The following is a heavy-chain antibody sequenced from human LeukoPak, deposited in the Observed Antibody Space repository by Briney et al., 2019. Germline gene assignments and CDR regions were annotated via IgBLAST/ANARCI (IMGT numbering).Heavy chain of an antibody. D-gene: IGHD2-2*01. Sequence: SETLSLTCTVAGGSIGSYYWSWIRQPPGKGLEWIGYIYYSGSTNYNPSLKSRVTISVDTSKNQFSLKLSSVTAADTAVYYCARHARYCSSTSCYWFDPWGQGTLVTVSS. CDR3: ARHARYCSSTSCYWFDP. J-gene: IGHJ5*02. V-gene: IGHV4-59*08. CDR1: GGSIGSYY. CDR2: IYYSGST.